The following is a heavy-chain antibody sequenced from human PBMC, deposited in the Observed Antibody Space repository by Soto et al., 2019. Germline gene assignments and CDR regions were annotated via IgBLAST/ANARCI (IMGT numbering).Heavy chain of an antibody. CDR3: ASVIEVPGY. CDR1: GFDFSDYY. Sequence: LRLSCAASGFDFSDYYMSWIRQAPGKGLEWVSYISSSGGTISYADSVKGRFTISRDNAKNSLYLQMNSLRAADTAVYYCASVIEVPGYWGQGTLVTVPQ. V-gene: IGHV3-11*01. J-gene: IGHJ4*02. D-gene: IGHD3-16*02. CDR2: ISSSGGTI.